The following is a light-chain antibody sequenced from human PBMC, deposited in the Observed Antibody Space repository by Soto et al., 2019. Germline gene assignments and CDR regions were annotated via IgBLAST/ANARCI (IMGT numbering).Light chain of an antibody. CDR1: SSDVGGYNS. CDR3: SSFTTTTSYV. CDR2: DVN. J-gene: IGLJ1*01. Sequence: QTVVTQPASVSGSPGQSIAISCTGTSSDVGGYNSVSWYQQYPGKAPKLMIHDVNNRPSGVSNRFSGSKSGNTASLTISGLQAEDEADYYCSSFTTTTSYVFGTGTKSPS. V-gene: IGLV2-14*01.